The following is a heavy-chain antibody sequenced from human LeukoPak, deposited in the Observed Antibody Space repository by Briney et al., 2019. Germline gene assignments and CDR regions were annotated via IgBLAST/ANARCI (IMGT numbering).Heavy chain of an antibody. J-gene: IGHJ5*02. D-gene: IGHD3-22*01. Sequence: GASVKVSCKASGYTSTGDYMHWVRQAPGQGLEWMGWINPNSGGTNYAEKFQGKVTMTRDTSISTAYMELSRLKSDDTAVYYCARDDSTGYYGRWFDPWGQGTLVTVSS. V-gene: IGHV1-2*02. CDR3: ARDDSTGYYGRWFDP. CDR1: GYTSTGDY. CDR2: INPNSGGT.